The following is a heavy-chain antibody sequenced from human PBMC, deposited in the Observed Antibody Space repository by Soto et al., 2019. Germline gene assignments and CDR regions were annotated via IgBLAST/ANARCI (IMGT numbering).Heavy chain of an antibody. J-gene: IGHJ4*02. Sequence: HGESLKISCQGSGYNFTNYWISWVRQMPGKGLEWMGRIDPSDSYTNYSPSFQGHVTISADKSISTAYLQWSSLKASDTAMYYCAKSSTPYDSGSYYDYWGQGTLVTVSS. V-gene: IGHV5-10-1*01. D-gene: IGHD3-10*01. CDR2: IDPSDSYT. CDR1: GYNFTNYW. CDR3: AKSSTPYDSGSYYDY.